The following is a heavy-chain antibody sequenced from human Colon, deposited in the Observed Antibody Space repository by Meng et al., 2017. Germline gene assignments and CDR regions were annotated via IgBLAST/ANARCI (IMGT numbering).Heavy chain of an antibody. CDR1: GASISSTPHD. V-gene: IGHV4-61*02. J-gene: IGHJ4*02. Sequence: SETLSLTCTVSGASISSTPHDWSWIRQPAGKGLEWIGRVYSSGSTDYNPALKSRVSISEDTPKNQFSLKLSSVTAADTAVYYCGAAQRKHRTGKRGHFAYWPRERWSPSPQ. D-gene: IGHD1-1*01. CDR2: VYSSGST. CDR3: GAAQRKHRTGKRGHFAY.